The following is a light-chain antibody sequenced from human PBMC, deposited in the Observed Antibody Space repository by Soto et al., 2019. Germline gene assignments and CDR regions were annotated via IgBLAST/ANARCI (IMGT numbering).Light chain of an antibody. CDR2: EVS. V-gene: IGLV2-14*01. J-gene: IGLJ1*01. CDR1: SSDVGGYNF. CDR3: SSYTSSSTLV. Sequence: QSVLTQPASVSGSPGQSITISCTGTSSDVGGYNFVSWYQHHPGKAPKLMIYEVSNRPSGVSNRFSGSKSGNTASLTISGFQAEDEADYYCSSYTSSSTLVFGTGTTAPS.